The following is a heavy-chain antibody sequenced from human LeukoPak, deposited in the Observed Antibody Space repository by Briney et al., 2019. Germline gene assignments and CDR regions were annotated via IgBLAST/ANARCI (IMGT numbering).Heavy chain of an antibody. J-gene: IGHJ4*02. CDR3: ARVIYSALYYFDY. Sequence: PSETLSLTCTVSGYSISSGHYWGWIRQPPGKGLEWIGSMYHSGSTYYNPPLKSRVTISEDTSKNQFSLKLRSVTAADTAVYYCARVIYSALYYFDYWGQGTLVTVSS. D-gene: IGHD3-10*02. CDR1: GYSISSGHY. CDR2: MYHSGST. V-gene: IGHV4-38-2*02.